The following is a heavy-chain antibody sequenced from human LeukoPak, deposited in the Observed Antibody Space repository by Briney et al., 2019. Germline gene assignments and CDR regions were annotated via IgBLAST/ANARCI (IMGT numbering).Heavy chain of an antibody. CDR2: IYYSGST. CDR1: GGSISSGGYY. D-gene: IGHD3-22*01. CDR3: ARVGYYYDSSGSLNAFDI. J-gene: IGHJ3*02. Sequence: SETLSLTCTVSGGSISSGGYYWSWIRQHPGKGLEWIGYIYYSGSTYYNPSLKSRVTIPVDTSKNQFSLKLSSVTAADTAVYYCARVGYYYDSSGSLNAFDIWGQGTMVTVSS. V-gene: IGHV4-31*03.